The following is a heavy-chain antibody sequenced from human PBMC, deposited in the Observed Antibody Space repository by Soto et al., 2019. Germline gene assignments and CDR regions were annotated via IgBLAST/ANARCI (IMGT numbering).Heavy chain of an antibody. J-gene: IGHJ4*02. CDR2: INHSGST. V-gene: IGHV4-34*01. CDR3: ARSESIAAAGTFDY. D-gene: IGHD6-13*01. Sequence: QVQLQQWGAGLLKPSETLSLTCAVYGGSFSGYYWSWIRQPPGKGLEWIGEINHSGSTNYNPSLKSRIPISVDTSKNQFSLKLSSVTAADTAVYYCARSESIAAAGTFDYWGQGTLVTVSS. CDR1: GGSFSGYY.